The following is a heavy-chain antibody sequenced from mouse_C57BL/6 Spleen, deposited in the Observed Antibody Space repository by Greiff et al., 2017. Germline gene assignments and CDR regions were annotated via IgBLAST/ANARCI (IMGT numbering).Heavy chain of an antibody. D-gene: IGHD3-1*01. CDR3: ARRDRAENYYAMDY. V-gene: IGHV1-55*01. Sequence: QVQLQQPGAELVKPGASVKMSCKASGYTFTSYWITWVKQRPGQGLEWIGDIYPGSGSTNYNEKFKSKATLTVDTSSSTAYMPLSSLTSENSAVYYCARRDRAENYYAMDYWGQGTSVTVSS. J-gene: IGHJ4*01. CDR2: IYPGSGST. CDR1: GYTFTSYW.